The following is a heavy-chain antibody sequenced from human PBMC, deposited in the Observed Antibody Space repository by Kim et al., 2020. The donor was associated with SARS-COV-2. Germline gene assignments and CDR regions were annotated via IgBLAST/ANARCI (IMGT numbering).Heavy chain of an antibody. CDR3: AREGCSGGSCPSLFDY. J-gene: IGHJ4*02. V-gene: IGHV1-69*01. Sequence: FQGRVTITADESTSTAYMELSSLRSEDTAVYYCAREGCSGGSCPSLFDYWGQGTLVTVSS. D-gene: IGHD2-15*01.